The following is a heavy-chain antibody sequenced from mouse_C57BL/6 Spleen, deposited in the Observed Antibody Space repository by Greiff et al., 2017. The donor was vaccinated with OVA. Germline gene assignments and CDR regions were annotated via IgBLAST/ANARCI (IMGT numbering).Heavy chain of an antibody. CDR1: GYTFTSSW. J-gene: IGHJ1*03. Sequence: QVQLKESGAELAKPGASVKLSCKASGYTFTSSWMHWVKQRPGQGLEWIGYINPSSGYTKYNQKFKDKATLTADNSSSTAYMQPNILTYEDSAVYYCARYYYSYDDDGSYFDVWGTGTTVTVSA. CDR3: ARYYYSYDDDGSYFDV. D-gene: IGHD2-12*01. CDR2: INPSSGYT. V-gene: IGHV1-7*01.